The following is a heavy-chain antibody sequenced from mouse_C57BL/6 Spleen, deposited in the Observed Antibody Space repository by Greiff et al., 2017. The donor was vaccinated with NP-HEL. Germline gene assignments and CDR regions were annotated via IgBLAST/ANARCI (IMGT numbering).Heavy chain of an antibody. J-gene: IGHJ2*01. CDR3: ARSSYGNYFDY. D-gene: IGHD2-1*01. Sequence: QVQLQQSGAELVRPGSSVKLSCKASGYTFTSYWMHWVKQRPIQGLEWIGNIDPSDSETHYNQKFKDKATLTVDKSSSTAYMQLSSLTSEDSAVYYCARSSYGNYFDYWGQGTTLTVSS. CDR2: IDPSDSET. CDR1: GYTFTSYW. V-gene: IGHV1-52*01.